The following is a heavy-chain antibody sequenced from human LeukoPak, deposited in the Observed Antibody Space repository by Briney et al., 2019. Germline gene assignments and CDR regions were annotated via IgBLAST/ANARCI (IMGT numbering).Heavy chain of an antibody. J-gene: IGHJ5*02. CDR2: ISAYNGNT. V-gene: IGHV1-18*04. D-gene: IGHD2-8*01. CDR3: ARDRPIRNGWFDP. Sequence: ASVKVSCKASGYTFTCYYMHWVRQAPGQGLEWMEWISAYNGNTNYAQKLQGRVTMTTDTSTSTAYMELRSLRSDDTAVYYCARDRPIRNGWFDPWGQGTLVTVSS. CDR1: GYTFTCYY.